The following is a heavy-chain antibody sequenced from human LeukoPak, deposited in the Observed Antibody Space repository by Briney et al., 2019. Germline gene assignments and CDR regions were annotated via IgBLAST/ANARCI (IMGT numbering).Heavy chain of an antibody. CDR3: ARPELRYYDSSGIRAEYFQH. D-gene: IGHD3-22*01. CDR1: GGSISSGGYY. Sequence: SQTLSLTCTVSGGSISSGGYYWSWIRQHPGKGLEWIGYIYYSGSTYYNPSLKSRVTISVDTSKNQFSLKLSSVTAADTAVYYCARPELRYYDSSGIRAEYFQHWGQGTLVTVSS. V-gene: IGHV4-31*03. CDR2: IYYSGST. J-gene: IGHJ1*01.